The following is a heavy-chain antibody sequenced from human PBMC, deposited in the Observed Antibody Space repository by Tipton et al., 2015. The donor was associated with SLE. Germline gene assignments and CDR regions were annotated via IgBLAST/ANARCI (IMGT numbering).Heavy chain of an antibody. CDR3: TRVDTVVPYWFDY. CDR2: IYHSGTA. V-gene: IGHV4-39*07. CDR1: GGSISSSRYY. D-gene: IGHD5-12*01. J-gene: IGHJ4*02. Sequence: TLSLTCTVSGGSISSSRYYWGWIRQPPGKGLEWIGSIYHSGTAYYNPSLKSRVTISVDTSKNQFSLKLSSVTAADTAVYYCTRVDTVVPYWFDYWGQGTLVTVSS.